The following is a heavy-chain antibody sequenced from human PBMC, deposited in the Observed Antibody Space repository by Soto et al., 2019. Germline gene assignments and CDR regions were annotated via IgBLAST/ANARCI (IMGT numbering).Heavy chain of an antibody. CDR3: ARKSPNHAFDI. J-gene: IGHJ3*02. CDR1: GFTFSSYS. V-gene: IGHV3-21*01. CDR2: ISSSSSYI. Sequence: GGSLRLSCAASGFTFSSYSMNWVRQAPGKGLEWVSSISSSSSYIYYADSVKGRFTISRDNAKNSLYLQMNSLRAEDTAVYYCARKSPNHAFDIWGQGTMVTVSS.